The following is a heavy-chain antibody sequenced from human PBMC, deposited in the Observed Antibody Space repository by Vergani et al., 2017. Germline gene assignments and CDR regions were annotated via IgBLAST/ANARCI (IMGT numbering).Heavy chain of an antibody. D-gene: IGHD1-1*01. V-gene: IGHV1-2*07. CDR3: ARATGTSYFDY. CDR2: IKPNSVGT. Sequence: QVQLVQSGAEVKKPGASVKVSCKASGYTLTGYYMHWVRQAPGHGLEWMGWIKPNSVGTNYAHKFQGRVTMTSDTSISTAYMELSRLRSDYTAVYYCARATGTSYFDYWGQGTLVTVSS. J-gene: IGHJ4*02. CDR1: GYTLTGYY.